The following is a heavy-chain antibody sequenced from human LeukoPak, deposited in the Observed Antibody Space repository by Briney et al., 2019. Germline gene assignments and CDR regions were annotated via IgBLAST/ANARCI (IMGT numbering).Heavy chain of an antibody. J-gene: IGHJ6*03. CDR2: IYSAGST. Sequence: SETLSLTCSVSGGSMSGYYWSWIRQPPGKRLEWIAYIYSAGSTTYNPSLRSRVTISVDTANNQFSLRLRSVTAADTAVYYCARAYLGSPHAGPTSHYMGVWGKGATVAVSS. V-gene: IGHV4-59*01. CDR3: ARAYLGSPHAGPTSHYMGV. D-gene: IGHD1-26*01. CDR1: GGSMSGYY.